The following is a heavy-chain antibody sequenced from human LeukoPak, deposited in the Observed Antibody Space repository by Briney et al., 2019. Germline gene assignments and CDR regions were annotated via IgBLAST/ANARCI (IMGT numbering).Heavy chain of an antibody. CDR3: AHGAMYQLDY. V-gene: IGHV4-38-2*02. D-gene: IGHD2-2*01. CDR1: GSSISSSYY. CDR2: FFHIGST. J-gene: IGHJ4*02. Sequence: PSETLSLICTVSGSSISSSYYWGWIRQPPGKGLEWIGTFFHIGSTYYNPSLKSRVTISVDTSKNHFSLNLTSVTAADTAVYYCAHGAMYQLDYWGQGTLVTVSS.